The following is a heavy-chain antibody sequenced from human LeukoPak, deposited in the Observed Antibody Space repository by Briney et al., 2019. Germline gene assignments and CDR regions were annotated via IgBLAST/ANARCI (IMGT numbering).Heavy chain of an antibody. D-gene: IGHD7-27*01. Sequence: ASVKVSCKASGYTFTSYDINWVRQATGQGLEWMGWMNPNSGNTGYAQKFQGRVTMTRNTSISTAYMELSSLRSEDTAVYYCARGIRDWGDFDYWGQGTLVTVSS. CDR2: MNPNSGNT. CDR1: GYTFTSYD. CDR3: ARGIRDWGDFDY. J-gene: IGHJ4*02. V-gene: IGHV1-8*01.